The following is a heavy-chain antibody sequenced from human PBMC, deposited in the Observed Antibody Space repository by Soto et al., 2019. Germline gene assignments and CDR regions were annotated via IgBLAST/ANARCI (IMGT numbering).Heavy chain of an antibody. J-gene: IGHJ6*01. CDR2: ITPMFGTP. Sequence: SVKVSCKASGGTFSSYAISWVRQAPGQGLEWMGGITPMFGTPNYAQKFRGRVTITADESTSTAYMELSSLRSEDTAVYYCARGPSPAHYGMDVWGQGTTVTVSS. D-gene: IGHD2-2*01. V-gene: IGHV1-69*13. CDR1: GGTFSSYA. CDR3: ARGPSPAHYGMDV.